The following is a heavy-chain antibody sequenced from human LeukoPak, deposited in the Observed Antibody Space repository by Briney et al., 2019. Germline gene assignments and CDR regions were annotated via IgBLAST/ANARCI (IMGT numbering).Heavy chain of an antibody. J-gene: IGHJ6*03. CDR2: ISSSSSYI. CDR3: ARDGEAGYCSGGSCYGYYYYMDV. D-gene: IGHD2-15*01. CDR1: GFTFSSYA. V-gene: IGHV3-21*01. Sequence: PGGSLRLSWAASGFTFSSYAMNWVRQAPGKGLEWVSSISSSSSYIYYADSVKGRFTISRDNAKNSLYLQMNSLRAEDTAVYYCARDGEAGYCSGGSCYGYYYYMDVWGKGTTVTISS.